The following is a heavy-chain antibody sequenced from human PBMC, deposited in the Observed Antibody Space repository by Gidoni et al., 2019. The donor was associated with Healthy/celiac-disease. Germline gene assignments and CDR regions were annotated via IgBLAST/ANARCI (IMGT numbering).Heavy chain of an antibody. Sequence: QVQLVESGGGVVQPGRSLRRSCAASGFTFSSYGMHWVRQAPGKGLEWVAVIWYDGSNKYYADSVKGRFTISRDNSKNTLYLQMNSLRAEDTAVYYCARVSGYYYYMDVWGKGTTVTVSS. D-gene: IGHD3-10*01. V-gene: IGHV3-33*01. CDR2: IWYDGSNK. CDR1: GFTFSSYG. J-gene: IGHJ6*03. CDR3: ARVSGYYYYMDV.